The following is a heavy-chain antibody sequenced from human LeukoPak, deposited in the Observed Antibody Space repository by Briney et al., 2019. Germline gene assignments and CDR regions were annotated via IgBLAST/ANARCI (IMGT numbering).Heavy chain of an antibody. V-gene: IGHV3-30*02. Sequence: GVSLRLSCAASGFTFSDCSMHWVRLAPGKGLEWVAFIRYDGIGKSYADSVKGRFTVSRGNSKNTLFLQMNSLRTEDTAVYYCAKEPGSTGAYDTWGQGTLVTVSS. CDR1: GFTFSDCS. CDR2: IRYDGIGK. J-gene: IGHJ4*02. CDR3: AKEPGSTGAYDT. D-gene: IGHD5-12*01.